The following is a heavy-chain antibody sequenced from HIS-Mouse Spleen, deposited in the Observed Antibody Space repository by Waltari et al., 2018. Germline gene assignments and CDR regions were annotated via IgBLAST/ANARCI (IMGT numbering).Heavy chain of an antibody. Sequence: QVQLVQSGAEVKKPGASVKVSCKASGYTLPSYHINLVRRATGQGLEWMGWMNPNSGNTGYAQKFQGRVTMTRNTSISTAYMELSSLRSEDTAVYYCARVYYDFWSGYYYWGQGTLVTVSS. CDR1: GYTLPSYH. D-gene: IGHD3-3*01. J-gene: IGHJ4*02. CDR2: MNPNSGNT. CDR3: ARVYYDFWSGYYY. V-gene: IGHV1-8*01.